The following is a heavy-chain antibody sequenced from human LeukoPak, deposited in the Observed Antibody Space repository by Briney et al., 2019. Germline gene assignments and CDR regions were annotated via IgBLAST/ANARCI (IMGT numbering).Heavy chain of an antibody. CDR2: ISYDGSNK. D-gene: IGHD2/OR15-2a*01. V-gene: IGHV3-30*03. J-gene: IGHJ3*02. CDR3: ARGYLRGAFDI. CDR1: GFTFSSYG. Sequence: GRSLRLSCAASGFTFSSYGMHWVRQAPGKGLEWVAVISYDGSNKYYADSVKGRFTISRDNSKNTLYLQMNSPRAEDTAVYYCARGYLRGAFDIWGQGTMVTVSS.